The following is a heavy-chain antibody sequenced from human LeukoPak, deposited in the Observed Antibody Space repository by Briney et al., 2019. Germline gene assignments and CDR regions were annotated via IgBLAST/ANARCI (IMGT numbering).Heavy chain of an antibody. Sequence: SETLSLTCTVSGGSISNYYWSWIRQPPGKGLEWIGYIYYSGSTKYNPSLKSRVTISVDTSKNQFPLRLNSVTAADTAVYYCARVARCTSCFDVDYWGQGTLVTVSS. CDR2: IYYSGST. J-gene: IGHJ4*02. CDR1: GGSISNYY. V-gene: IGHV4-59*08. D-gene: IGHD2-2*01. CDR3: ARVARCTSCFDVDY.